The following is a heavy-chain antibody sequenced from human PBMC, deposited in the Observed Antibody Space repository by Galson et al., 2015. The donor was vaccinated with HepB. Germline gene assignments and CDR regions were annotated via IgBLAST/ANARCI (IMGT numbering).Heavy chain of an antibody. CDR3: TTGWDLSGSYYRGFDY. J-gene: IGHJ4*02. Sequence: SLRLSCAASGFTFSNAWMNWVRQAPGKGLEWVGRIKSKTDGGTTDYAAPVKGRFTISRDDSKNTLYLQMNSLKTEDTAVYYCTTGWDLSGSYYRGFDYWGQGTLVTVSS. CDR2: IKSKTDGGTT. V-gene: IGHV3-15*07. CDR1: GFTFSNAW. D-gene: IGHD3-10*01.